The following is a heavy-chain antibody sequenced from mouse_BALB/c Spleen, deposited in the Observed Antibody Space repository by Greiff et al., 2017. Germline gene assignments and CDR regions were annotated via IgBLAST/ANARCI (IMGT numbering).Heavy chain of an antibody. J-gene: IGHJ3*01. CDR1: GFNIKDTY. Sequence: EVNVVESGAELVKPGASVKLSCTASGFNIKDTYMHWVKQRPEQGLEWIGRIDPANGNTKYDPKFQGKATITADTSSNTAYLQLSSLTSEDTAVYYCARPYDYDEGFAYWGQGTLVTVSA. D-gene: IGHD2-4*01. CDR2: IDPANGNT. CDR3: ARPYDYDEGFAY. V-gene: IGHV14-3*02.